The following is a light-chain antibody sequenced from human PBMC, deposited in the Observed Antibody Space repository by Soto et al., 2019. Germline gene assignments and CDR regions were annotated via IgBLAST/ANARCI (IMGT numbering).Light chain of an antibody. J-gene: IGKJ1*01. V-gene: IGKV3-20*01. CDR1: QSVSSSY. CDR2: GAS. CDR3: QQYDTSRRT. Sequence: EIVLTQSPGTLSLSPGERATLSCRASQSVSSSYLAWYQQKPGQAPRLLIYGASSRATGIPDRFSGSGSGTDFSLTISSLEPEDFAVYYCQQYDTSRRTLGQGTKVDIK.